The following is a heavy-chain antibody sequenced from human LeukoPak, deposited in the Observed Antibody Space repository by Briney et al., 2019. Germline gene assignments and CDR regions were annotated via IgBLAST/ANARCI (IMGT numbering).Heavy chain of an antibody. V-gene: IGHV3-23*01. J-gene: IGHJ4*02. CDR1: GFSFSTYA. Sequence: PGGSLRLSCAASGFSFSTYAMSWVRQAPGKGLEWVSSISGSGGRTYYTDSVKGRFTISRDNSKNTLYLQMNSLRADDTAVYYCAKDPANWGILPRIYFDYWGQGTLVTVSS. CDR2: ISGSGGRT. CDR3: AKDPANWGILPRIYFDY. D-gene: IGHD7-27*01.